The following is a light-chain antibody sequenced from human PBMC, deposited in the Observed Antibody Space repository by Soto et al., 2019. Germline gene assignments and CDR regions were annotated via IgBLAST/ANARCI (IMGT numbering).Light chain of an antibody. CDR3: QQYNSYSPAWT. CDR1: QSITNL. V-gene: IGKV1-5*01. Sequence: IQMTQSPSPRSASLGDRFTITCQAIQSITNLLAWYQQKPGKAPKLLIYDASSLEGGVPSRFSGSGSGTEFTLTISSLQPDDFATYYCQQYNSYSPAWTFGQGTKV. J-gene: IGKJ1*01. CDR2: DAS.